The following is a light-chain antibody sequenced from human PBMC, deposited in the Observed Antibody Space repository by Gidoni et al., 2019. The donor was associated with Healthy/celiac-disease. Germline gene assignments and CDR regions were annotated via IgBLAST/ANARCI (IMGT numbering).Light chain of an antibody. CDR1: QSLLHSNGYNY. CDR3: MQALQTPRDT. Sequence: DIVMTPSPLSLPVTPGEPASISCRSSQSLLHSNGYNYLDWYLQKPGQSPQLLIYLGSNRASGVPDRFSGSGSGTDFTLKISRGEAEDVGVYYCMQALQTPRDTFGQGTKLEIK. J-gene: IGKJ2*01. V-gene: IGKV2-28*01. CDR2: LGS.